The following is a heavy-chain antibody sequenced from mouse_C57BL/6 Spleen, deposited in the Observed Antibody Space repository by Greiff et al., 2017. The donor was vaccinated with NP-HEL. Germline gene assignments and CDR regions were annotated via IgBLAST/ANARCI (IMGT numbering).Heavy chain of an antibody. CDR2: ISNLAYSI. Sequence: EVQLVESGGGLVQPGGSLKLSCAASGFTFSDYGMAWVRQAPRKGPEWVAFISNLAYSIYYADTVTGRFTISRENAKNTLYLEMSSLRSEDTAMYYCARLPHWYFDVWGTGTTVTVSS. J-gene: IGHJ1*03. V-gene: IGHV5-15*01. CDR3: ARLPHWYFDV. CDR1: GFTFSDYG.